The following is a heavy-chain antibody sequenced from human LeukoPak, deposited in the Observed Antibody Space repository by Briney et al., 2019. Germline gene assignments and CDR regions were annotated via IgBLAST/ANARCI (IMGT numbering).Heavy chain of an antibody. J-gene: IGHJ5*02. V-gene: IGHV3-30*04. CDR2: ISYDGSDK. CDR3: ARSLVVGATYPYH. Sequence: GRSLRLSCAASGFTFSSYAMYWVRQAPGKGLEWVAVISYDGSDKFYADSVKGRFTISRDNAKNSLYLQLNSLRAEDTAVYYCARSLVVGATYPYHWGQGTLVTVSS. D-gene: IGHD1-26*01. CDR1: GFTFSSYA.